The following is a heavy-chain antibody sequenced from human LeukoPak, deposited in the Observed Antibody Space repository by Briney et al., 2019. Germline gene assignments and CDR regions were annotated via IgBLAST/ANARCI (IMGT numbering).Heavy chain of an antibody. CDR3: ARESAASDLWSAYGC. CDR1: GFTFSRNS. D-gene: IGHD3-3*01. CDR2: ISSSGSTI. Sequence: PGGSLRLSFAASGFTFSRNSMVWVRQAPGKGLEWLSSISSSGSTIYYADSVEGRFTISRDNAKNSLYLQMDSLRAEDTAVYYCARESAASDLWSAYGCWGQGTLVTVSS. V-gene: IGHV3-48*04. J-gene: IGHJ4*02.